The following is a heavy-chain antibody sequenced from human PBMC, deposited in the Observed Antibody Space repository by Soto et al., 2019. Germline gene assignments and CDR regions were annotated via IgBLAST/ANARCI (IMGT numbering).Heavy chain of an antibody. J-gene: IGHJ5*02. CDR2: IYYSGST. CDR1: GGSISSYY. D-gene: IGHD1-1*01. Sequence: QVQLQESGPGLVKPSETLSLTCTVSGGSISSYYWSWIRQPPGKGLEWIGYIYYSGSTDYNPSLKSRVTISVDTSKNQFSLKLSSVTAADTAVYYCARVLSGRGNWFDPWGQGTLVTVSS. CDR3: ARVLSGRGNWFDP. V-gene: IGHV4-59*01.